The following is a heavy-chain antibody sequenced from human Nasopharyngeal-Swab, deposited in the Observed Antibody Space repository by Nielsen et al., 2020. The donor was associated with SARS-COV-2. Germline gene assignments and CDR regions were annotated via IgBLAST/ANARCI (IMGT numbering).Heavy chain of an antibody. CDR3: ARVKLRRYYYYMDV. V-gene: IGHV1-2*06. CDR2: INPNSGGT. Sequence: WVRQAPGQGLEWMGRINPNSGGTNYAQKFQGRVTMTRDTSISTAYMELSRLRSDDTAVYYCARVKLRRYYYYMDVWGKGTTVTVSS. D-gene: IGHD4-23*01. J-gene: IGHJ6*03.